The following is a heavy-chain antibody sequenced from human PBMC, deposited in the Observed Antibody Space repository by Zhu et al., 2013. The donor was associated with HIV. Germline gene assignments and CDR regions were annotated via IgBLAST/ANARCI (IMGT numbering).Heavy chain of an antibody. Sequence: QVQLVQSGAEVKKPGSSVKVSCKASGGTFSSYAISWVRQAPGQGLEWMGGIIPIFGTANYAQKFQGRVTITADESTSTAYMELSSLRSEDTAVYYCARAPTYDILTGYLYYFDYWGQGTLVTVSS. D-gene: IGHD3-9*01. V-gene: IGHV1-69*01. J-gene: IGHJ4*02. CDR3: ARAPTYDILTGYLYYFDY. CDR1: GGTFSSYA. CDR2: IIPIFGTA.